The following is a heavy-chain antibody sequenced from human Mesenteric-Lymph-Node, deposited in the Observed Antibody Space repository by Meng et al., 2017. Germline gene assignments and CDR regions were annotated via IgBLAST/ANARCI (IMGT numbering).Heavy chain of an antibody. D-gene: IGHD1-26*01. CDR1: GFTFSSYS. J-gene: IGHJ4*02. V-gene: IGHV3-21*01. CDR2: ISSNSYYI. Sequence: EVQLVEAGGGLVKPGGSLRLSCAASGFTFSSYSMNWVRQAPGKGLEWVSYISSNSYYISYADSVKGRFTISRDNAKNSVYLQMNSLRAEDTAVYYCAEGSGSYADAYWGQGTLVTVSS. CDR3: AEGSGSYADAY.